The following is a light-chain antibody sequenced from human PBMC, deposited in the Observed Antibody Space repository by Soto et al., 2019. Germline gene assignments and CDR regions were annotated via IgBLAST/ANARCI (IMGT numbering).Light chain of an antibody. CDR2: AAS. V-gene: IGKV3-15*01. Sequence: EIEMTQSPATLSLAPWERVTLSCRASESVSTNLAWYQQKAGQAPRLLIYAASTRATGIPARFSGSGSGTEFPLTISSLQSEDFAVYYCQQYRIWRTFGQGTKVDI. CDR1: ESVSTN. CDR3: QQYRIWRT. J-gene: IGKJ1*01.